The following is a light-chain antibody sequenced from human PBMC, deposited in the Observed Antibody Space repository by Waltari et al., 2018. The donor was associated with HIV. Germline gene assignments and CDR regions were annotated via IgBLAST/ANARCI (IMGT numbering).Light chain of an antibody. CDR3: SSYAGTYIV. V-gene: IGLV2-11*01. J-gene: IGLJ1*01. Sequence: QSALTQPLSVSASLGQSVTIACTGTSSDVGTSNRVSWYQQSPGKAPKVIIYNVRERPAGVPDRCSGSKAANTASLTISRLQAEDEADYHCSSYAGTYIVFGTGTKVSVL. CDR2: NVR. CDR1: SSDVGTSNR.